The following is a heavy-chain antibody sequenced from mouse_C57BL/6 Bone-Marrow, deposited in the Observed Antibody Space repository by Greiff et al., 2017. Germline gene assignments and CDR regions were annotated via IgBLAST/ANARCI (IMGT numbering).Heavy chain of an antibody. CDR3: AREADY. CDR2: ISYDCLN. Sequence: EVKLLESGPGLVKPSQFLSLTCSVPGYSITSGHYWNWIRQFPGNNLEWMGYISYDCLNNFNPSLNNRISIPRDTTKNQFFLKLNSVTTEDTATYYCAREADYWGQGTTLTVSS. V-gene: IGHV3-6*01. J-gene: IGHJ2*01. CDR1: GYSITSGHY.